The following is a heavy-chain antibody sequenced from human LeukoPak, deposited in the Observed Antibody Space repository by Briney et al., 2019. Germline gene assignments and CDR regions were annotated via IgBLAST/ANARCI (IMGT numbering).Heavy chain of an antibody. D-gene: IGHD3-3*01. CDR3: AKISGGTDFWSGFWDSNDY. Sequence: GGSLRLSCAASGFTFSSYAMSWVRQTPGKGLEWVSAISGSGGSTYYADSVKGRFTISRDNSKNTLYLQMNSLRAEDTAVYYCAKISGGTDFWSGFWDSNDYWGQGTLVTVSS. J-gene: IGHJ4*02. V-gene: IGHV3-23*01. CDR2: ISGSGGST. CDR1: GFTFSSYA.